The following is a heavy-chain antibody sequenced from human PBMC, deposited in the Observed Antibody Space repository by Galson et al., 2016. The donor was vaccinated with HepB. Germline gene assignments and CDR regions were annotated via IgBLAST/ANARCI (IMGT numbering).Heavy chain of an antibody. CDR1: GFTFSNYP. Sequence: SLRLSCAASGFTFSNYPMSWVRRPPGKGLEWVSGLSGSGGNTYYADSVKGRFTISRDNFKNTLFLQMNSLKAEDTAVYFCAWGTRWGYFDHWGQGTLVTVSS. CDR3: AWGTRWGYFDH. D-gene: IGHD3-16*01. V-gene: IGHV3-23*01. J-gene: IGHJ4*02. CDR2: LSGSGGNT.